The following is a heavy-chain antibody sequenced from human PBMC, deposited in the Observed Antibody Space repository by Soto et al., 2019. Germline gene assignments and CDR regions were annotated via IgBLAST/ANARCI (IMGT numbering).Heavy chain of an antibody. CDR3: ARGESSSWYLGGRFDY. CDR2: INHSGST. Sequence: QVQLQQWGAGLLKPSETLSLTCAVYGGSFSGYYWSWIRQPPGKGLEWIGEINHSGSTNYNPSLKRRVTISVDTSKNQFSLKLSSVTAADTAVYYCARGESSSWYLGGRFDYWGQGTLVTVSS. J-gene: IGHJ4*02. CDR1: GGSFSGYY. V-gene: IGHV4-34*01. D-gene: IGHD6-13*01.